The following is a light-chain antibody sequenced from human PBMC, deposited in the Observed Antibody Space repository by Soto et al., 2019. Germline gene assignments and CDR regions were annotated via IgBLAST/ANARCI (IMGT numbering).Light chain of an antibody. CDR2: GNS. Sequence: QSVLTQPPSVSGAPGQRVTISCTGISSKIGAGYDVHWYQQLPGTAPKLLIYGNSNRPSGVPDRFSGSKSGTSASLAITGLQAEDEADYYCQSYDSSLSGYVFGTGTKVTVL. CDR3: QSYDSSLSGYV. J-gene: IGLJ1*01. V-gene: IGLV1-40*01. CDR1: SSKIGAGYD.